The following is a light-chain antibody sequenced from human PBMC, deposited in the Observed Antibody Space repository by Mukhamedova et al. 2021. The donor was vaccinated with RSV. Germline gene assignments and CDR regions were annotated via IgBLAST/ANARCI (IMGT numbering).Light chain of an antibody. J-gene: IGKJ2*01. Sequence: GRAPKLLLYDASTLESGAPSRFSGSGSGTTYTLTISSLQPEDFASYYCQQYYCTPYTFGQGTKLEIK. CDR2: DAS. V-gene: IGKV1-NL1*01. CDR3: QQYYCTPYT.